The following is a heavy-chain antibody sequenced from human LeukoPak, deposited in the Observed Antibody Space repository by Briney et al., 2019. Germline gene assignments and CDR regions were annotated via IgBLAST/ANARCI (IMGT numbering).Heavy chain of an antibody. V-gene: IGHV3-72*01. CDR2: SRKKASSYTI. J-gene: IGHJ4*02. D-gene: IGHD3-22*01. CDR1: GFSFSDHN. Sequence: GGSLRLSCAASGFSFSDHNMDWVRQAPGKGLEWVGRSRKKASSYTIDYAASVKGRFTISRDDSKNSLYLQMNSLRTEDTAVYYCAGLVGRYSSGLYYYYFDYWGQGTLVTVSS. CDR3: AGLVGRYSSGLYYYYFDY.